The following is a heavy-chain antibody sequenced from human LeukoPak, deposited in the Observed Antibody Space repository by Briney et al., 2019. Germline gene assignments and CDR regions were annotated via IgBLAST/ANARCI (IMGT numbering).Heavy chain of an antibody. CDR2: IYYSGSI. CDR3: ARALYNRFFDY. Sequence: SETLSLTCTVSGGSISTYYWSWIRQPPGKGLEWLGYIYYSGSINYNPSLKSRVTISVDTSKNQFSLKLSFVTAADTAVYYCARALYNRFFDYWGQGTLVTVSS. V-gene: IGHV4-59*01. J-gene: IGHJ4*02. D-gene: IGHD1-1*01. CDR1: GGSISTYY.